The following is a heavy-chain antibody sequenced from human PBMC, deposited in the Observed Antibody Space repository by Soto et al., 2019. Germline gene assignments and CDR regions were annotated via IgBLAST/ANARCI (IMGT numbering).Heavy chain of an antibody. J-gene: IGHJ4*02. V-gene: IGHV4-59*01. CDR2: IYYSGST. D-gene: IGHD4-17*01. Sequence: SETLSLTCTVCGGSISSYYWSWIRQPPGKGLEWIGYIYYSGSTNYNPSLKSRVTISVDTSKNQFSLKLSSVTAADTAVYYCARDSKRLRWSASNYFDYWGQGTLVTVSS. CDR3: ARDSKRLRWSASNYFDY. CDR1: GGSISSYY.